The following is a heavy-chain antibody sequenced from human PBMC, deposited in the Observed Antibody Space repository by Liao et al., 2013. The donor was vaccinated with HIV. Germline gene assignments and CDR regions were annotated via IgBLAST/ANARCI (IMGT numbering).Heavy chain of an antibody. J-gene: IGHJ4*02. CDR3: ARGYFDAVTEHQGSAHFDR. CDR2: INHNGNT. D-gene: IGHD2/OR15-2a*01. CDR1: HGLFNDYY. Sequence: QLLLQESGPGLVKPSETLSLTCAVYHGLFNDYYWSWIRQSPGKGLEWIGEINHNGNTNYNPSLKSRLTISVDTSKNQFSLKLRSVTAADTATYFCARGYFDAVTEHQGSAHFDRWGQGSLVTVSS. V-gene: IGHV4-34*10.